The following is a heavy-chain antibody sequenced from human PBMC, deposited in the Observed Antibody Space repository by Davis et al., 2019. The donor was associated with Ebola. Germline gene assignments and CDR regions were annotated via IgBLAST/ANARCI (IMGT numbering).Heavy chain of an antibody. Sequence: MPSETLSLTCAVSGGSISSSNWWSWVRQPPGKGLEWIGEIYHSGSTTYNPSLKSRVTISVDKSKNQFSLKLSSVTAADTAVYYCAGDGPYGGYAGYWGQGTLVTVSS. J-gene: IGHJ4*02. CDR1: GGSISSSNW. CDR3: AGDGPYGGYAGY. V-gene: IGHV4-4*02. CDR2: IYHSGST. D-gene: IGHD5-12*01.